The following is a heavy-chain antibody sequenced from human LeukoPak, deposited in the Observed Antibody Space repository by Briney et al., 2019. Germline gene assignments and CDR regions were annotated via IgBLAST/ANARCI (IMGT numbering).Heavy chain of an antibody. V-gene: IGHV3-15*01. CDR3: TTLDD. Sequence: PGESLRLSCEASRFTFSNAWMSWVRQAPGKELEWLCRIKSKIGGGTTDYAVRVKGRFTISRDNSKNTLYLQMNSLKTEDTAVYYCTTLDDWGQGTLVTVSS. J-gene: IGHJ4*02. CDR1: RFTFSNAW. CDR2: IKSKIGGGTT.